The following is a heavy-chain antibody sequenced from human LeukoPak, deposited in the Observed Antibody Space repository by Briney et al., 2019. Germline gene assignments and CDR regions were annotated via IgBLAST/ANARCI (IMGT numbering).Heavy chain of an antibody. V-gene: IGHV4-59*08. J-gene: IGHJ4*02. Sequence: SETLSLTCAVYGGSFSGYYWSWIRQPPGKRLQWIGYISDSGSTNYNPSLKSRVTISLDTSKNQFSLKLTSVTAADTALYYCAGHNYDALTGYHFEYWGQATLVTVSS. D-gene: IGHD3-9*01. CDR2: ISDSGST. CDR1: GGSFSGYY. CDR3: AGHNYDALTGYHFEY.